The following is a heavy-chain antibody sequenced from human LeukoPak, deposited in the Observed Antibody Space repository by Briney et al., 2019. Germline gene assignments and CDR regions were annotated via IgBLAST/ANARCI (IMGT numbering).Heavy chain of an antibody. CDR1: GFTFSSYA. J-gene: IGHJ4*02. Sequence: GGSLRFSCAASGFTFSSYAMSWVRQAPGKGLEWVSAISGSGGSTYYADSVKGRFTISRDNSKNTLYLQMNSLRAEDTAVYYCAKDRAGHYYGSGSSYYFDYWGQGTLVTVSS. V-gene: IGHV3-23*01. D-gene: IGHD3-10*01. CDR2: ISGSGGST. CDR3: AKDRAGHYYGSGSSYYFDY.